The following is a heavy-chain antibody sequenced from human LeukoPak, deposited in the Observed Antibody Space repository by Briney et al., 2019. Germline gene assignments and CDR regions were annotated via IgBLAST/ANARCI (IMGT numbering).Heavy chain of an antibody. CDR2: INPNSGGT. V-gene: IGHV1-2*02. CDR1: GYTFTGYY. D-gene: IGHD3-16*02. CDR3: ARASDLYDYVWGSYRYYFDY. J-gene: IGHJ4*02. Sequence: GASVKVSCKASGYTFTGYYMHWVRQAPGQGLEWMGWINPNSGGTNYVQKFQGRVTMTRDTSISTAYMELSRLRSDDTAVYYCARASDLYDYVWGSYRYYFDYWGQGTLVTVSS.